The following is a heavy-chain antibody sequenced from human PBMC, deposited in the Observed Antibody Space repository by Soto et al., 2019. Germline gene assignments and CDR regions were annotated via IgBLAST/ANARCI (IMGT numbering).Heavy chain of an antibody. CDR2: ISGSGGST. Sequence: GGSLRLSXAASGFTFSSYAMSWVRQAPGKGLEWVSAISGSGGSTYYADSVKGRFTISRDNSKNTLYLQMNSLRAEDTAVYYCAKLAIPAMVRGGAFDYWGQGTLVTVSS. V-gene: IGHV3-23*01. CDR1: GFTFSSYA. CDR3: AKLAIPAMVRGGAFDY. D-gene: IGHD3-10*01. J-gene: IGHJ4*02.